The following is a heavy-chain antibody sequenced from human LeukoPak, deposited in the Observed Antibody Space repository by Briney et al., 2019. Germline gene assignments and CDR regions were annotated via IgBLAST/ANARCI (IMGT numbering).Heavy chain of an antibody. CDR2: IIPIFGTA. Sequence: SVKVSCKASGYTFTSYGISWVRQTPGQGLEWMRGIIPIFGTANYAQKFQGRVTITADESTSTAYMELSSLRSEDTAVYYCASVPDSSSRPFDYWGQGTLVTVSS. CDR3: ASVPDSSSRPFDY. V-gene: IGHV1-69*13. D-gene: IGHD6-19*01. J-gene: IGHJ4*02. CDR1: GYTFTSYG.